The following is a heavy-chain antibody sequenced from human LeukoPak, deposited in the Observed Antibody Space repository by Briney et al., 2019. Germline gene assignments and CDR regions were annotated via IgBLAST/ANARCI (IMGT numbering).Heavy chain of an antibody. V-gene: IGHV3-21*01. Sequence: GGSLRVSCAASGFTFSSYYMNWVREAPGKGLEWVSSISSSSSYIYYADSVKGRFTISRDTAKNSLYLQMNSLRAEDTAVYYCARAYCSGGSCYPFDYWGQGTLVTVSS. J-gene: IGHJ4*02. CDR3: ARAYCSGGSCYPFDY. CDR1: GFTFSSYY. CDR2: ISSSSSYI. D-gene: IGHD2-15*01.